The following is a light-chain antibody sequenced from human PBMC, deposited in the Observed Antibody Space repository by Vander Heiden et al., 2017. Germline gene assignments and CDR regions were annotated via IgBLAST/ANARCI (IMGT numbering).Light chain of an antibody. CDR3: QHYNNFPYT. J-gene: IGKJ2*01. CDR2: KAS. CDR1: QDISIW. Sequence: DIQMTQSPSTRSASAGDRVTITCRASQDISIWLAWYQQKQGQAPNLLIHKASNLESGVPSRFSGSGSGIEFTLTISSLQPDDFATYYCQHYNNFPYTFGQGTKLEIK. V-gene: IGKV1-5*03.